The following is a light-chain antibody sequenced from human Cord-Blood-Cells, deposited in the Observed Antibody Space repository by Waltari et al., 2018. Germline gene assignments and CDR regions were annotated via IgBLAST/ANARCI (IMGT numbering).Light chain of an antibody. CDR1: SGSIARNY. Sequence: FMLTQHHSVSESPGTTVTISCTPSSGSIARNYVHWYQQRPGSSPTTVIYEDNQRPSGVPDRFSGSIDSSSNAASLTISGLKTEDEADYYCQSYDSSSLWVFGGGTKLTVL. V-gene: IGLV6-57*01. J-gene: IGLJ3*02. CDR2: EDN. CDR3: QSYDSSSLWV.